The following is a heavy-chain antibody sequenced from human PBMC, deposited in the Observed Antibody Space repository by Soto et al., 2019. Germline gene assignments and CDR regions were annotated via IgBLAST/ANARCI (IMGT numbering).Heavy chain of an antibody. V-gene: IGHV4-61*03. CDR2: IYYTGST. CDR1: GGSVSSGSFY. J-gene: IGHJ5*02. Sequence: QVQLQESGPGLVKPSETLSLTCTVSGGSVSSGSFYWNWIRQPPGKGLEWIGYIYYTGSTNYNPSFKGRVTISADRSKNSFSLNLRSVTAADTAVYFCARGGVATKMPSWGQGTLVTVSS. D-gene: IGHD5-12*01. CDR3: ARGGVATKMPS.